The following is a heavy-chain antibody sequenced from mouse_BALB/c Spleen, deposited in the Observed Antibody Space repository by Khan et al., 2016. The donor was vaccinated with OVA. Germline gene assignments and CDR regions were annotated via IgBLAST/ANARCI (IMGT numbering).Heavy chain of an antibody. CDR1: GFSLTSYG. CDR3: CSYDYDRAWFAY. D-gene: IGHD2-4*01. V-gene: IGHV2-9*02. Sequence: QVQLKDSGPGLVAPSQRLSITCTVSGFSLTSYGVHWVRQPPGKGLEWLGVIWAGGSTNYTSALMSKLSISKDKSKSQVFLIMNSLQTDDTAMYFRCSYDYDRAWFAYRGQGTLGTVSA. J-gene: IGHJ3*01. CDR2: IWAGGST.